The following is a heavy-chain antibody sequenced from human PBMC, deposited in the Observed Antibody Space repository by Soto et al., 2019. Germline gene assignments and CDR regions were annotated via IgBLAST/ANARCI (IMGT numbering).Heavy chain of an antibody. D-gene: IGHD3-16*01. CDR3: ARSPQTHSYAQFDS. Sequence: QVQLQESGPRLVKPSETLSLTSTVSGGSLSNYYWSWIRQPAGKGLEWIGRVYTVGSTNYNPSLKSRVTMSIDTSKNQFSLRLTSVTAADTAVYFCARSPQTHSYAQFDSWGQGSLVTVSS. J-gene: IGHJ4*02. CDR2: VYTVGST. V-gene: IGHV4-4*07. CDR1: GGSLSNYY.